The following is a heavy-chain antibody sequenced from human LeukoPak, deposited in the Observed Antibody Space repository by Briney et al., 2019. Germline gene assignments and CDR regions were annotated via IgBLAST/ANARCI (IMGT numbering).Heavy chain of an antibody. J-gene: IGHJ5*02. CDR2: INAGNGNT. Sequence: ASVKVSCKASGYTFTSYAMHWVRQAPGQRLEWMGWINAGNGNTKYSQKFQGRVTITRDTSASTAYMELSSLRSEDTAVYYCAREIVVVPAAIQGWFDPWGQGTLVTVSS. CDR1: GYTFTSYA. D-gene: IGHD2-2*02. V-gene: IGHV1-3*01. CDR3: AREIVVVPAAIQGWFDP.